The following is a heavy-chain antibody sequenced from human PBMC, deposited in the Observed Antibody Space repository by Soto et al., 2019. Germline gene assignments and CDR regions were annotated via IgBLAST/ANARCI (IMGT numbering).Heavy chain of an antibody. Sequence: QVQLVQSGAEVKKPGASVKVSCKASGYTFTSYAMHWVRQAPGQRLEWMGWINAGNGNTKYSQKFQGRVTITRDTSESTAYMELSSLRSEDTAVYYCARDRHGDYAHLDYWGQGTLVTVSS. CDR1: GYTFTSYA. CDR3: ARDRHGDYAHLDY. CDR2: INAGNGNT. V-gene: IGHV1-3*01. D-gene: IGHD4-17*01. J-gene: IGHJ4*02.